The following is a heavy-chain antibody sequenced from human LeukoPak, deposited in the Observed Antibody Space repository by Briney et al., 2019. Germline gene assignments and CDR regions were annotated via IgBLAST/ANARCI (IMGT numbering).Heavy chain of an antibody. CDR3: GRGYGGIAAAGTHYYFFGMDV. D-gene: IGHD6-13*01. J-gene: IGHJ6*02. CDR1: GYTLTEFS. Sequence: ASVKVSCKVSGYTLTEFSMHWVRQAPGKGPEWMGGFDPEDGKTIYAQKFQGRVTMTEDTSAATAYMELSSLRSEATAVYYCGRGYGGIAAAGTHYYFFGMDVWGQGTTVTVSS. CDR2: FDPEDGKT. V-gene: IGHV1-24*01.